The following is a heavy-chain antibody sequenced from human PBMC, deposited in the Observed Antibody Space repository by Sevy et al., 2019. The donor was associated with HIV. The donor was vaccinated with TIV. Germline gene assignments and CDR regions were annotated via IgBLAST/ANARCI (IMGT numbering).Heavy chain of an antibody. Sequence: GGSLRLSCAASGFTFSTYTMNWIRQAPGNGLEWVSSITFSSNYIYYADSVKGRFTISRDNAKNSLYLQMNSLRAEDTAVYYCARPYGSGSWEAFDIWGQRTMVTVSS. D-gene: IGHD3-10*01. CDR1: GFTFSTYT. V-gene: IGHV3-21*01. J-gene: IGHJ3*02. CDR3: ARPYGSGSWEAFDI. CDR2: ITFSSNYI.